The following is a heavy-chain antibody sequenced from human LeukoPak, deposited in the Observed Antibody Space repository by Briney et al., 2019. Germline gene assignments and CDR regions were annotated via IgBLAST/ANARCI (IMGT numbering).Heavy chain of an antibody. CDR1: GFTYSNYW. V-gene: IGHV3-7*03. Sequence: GGSLRLSCAASGFTYSNYWMSWVRQAPGKGLGWVANIKEDGSEKYYVDSVKGRFTISRDNAKNSLYLQMNSLRAEDTALYYCARDSYSGSYSYFDYWGQGTLVTVSS. CDR3: ARDSYSGSYSYFDY. J-gene: IGHJ4*02. CDR2: IKEDGSEK. D-gene: IGHD1-26*01.